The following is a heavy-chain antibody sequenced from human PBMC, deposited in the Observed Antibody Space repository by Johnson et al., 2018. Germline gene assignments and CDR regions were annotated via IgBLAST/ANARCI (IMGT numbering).Heavy chain of an antibody. D-gene: IGHD6-19*01. CDR3: ARDLSSAWYVGYFYYSVDR. J-gene: IGHJ6*03. CDR1: AFSFSSYS. CDR2: ISGIGTST. Sequence: VQLQESGGGLVKPGESLRLSCAASAFSFSSYSMIWVRQAPGKGLEWVSSISGIGTSTYYADSVKGRFTVPRDNSKNSLYLQMNNLRAEDTAVYYCARDLSSAWYVGYFYYSVDRGGTGTTVTVSS. V-gene: IGHV3-21*01.